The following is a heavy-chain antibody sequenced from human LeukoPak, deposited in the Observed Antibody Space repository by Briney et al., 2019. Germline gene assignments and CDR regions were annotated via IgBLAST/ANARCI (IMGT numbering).Heavy chain of an antibody. D-gene: IGHD3-22*01. Sequence: GASVKVSCKASGYTFTGYYMHWVRQAPGQGLEWMGWINPNSGGTNYAQKFQGRVTMTRNTSISTAYMELSSLRSEDTAVYYCARANYYDSSGYDYWGQGTLVTVSS. CDR1: GYTFTGYY. J-gene: IGHJ4*02. CDR2: INPNSGGT. V-gene: IGHV1-2*02. CDR3: ARANYYDSSGYDY.